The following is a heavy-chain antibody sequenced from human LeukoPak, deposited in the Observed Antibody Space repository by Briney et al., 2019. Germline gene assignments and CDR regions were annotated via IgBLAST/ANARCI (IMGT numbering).Heavy chain of an antibody. Sequence: SETLSLTCTVSGGSISSYYWSWIRQPPGKGLGWIGYIYYSGSTNYNPSLKSRVTISVDTSKNQFSLKLSSVTAADTAVYYCAREMVRGVHYALDIWGQGTMVTASS. V-gene: IGHV4-59*01. CDR1: GGSISSYY. D-gene: IGHD3-10*01. J-gene: IGHJ3*02. CDR3: AREMVRGVHYALDI. CDR2: IYYSGST.